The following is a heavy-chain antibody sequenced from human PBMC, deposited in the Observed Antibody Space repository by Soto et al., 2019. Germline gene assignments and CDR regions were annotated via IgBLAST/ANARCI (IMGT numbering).Heavy chain of an antibody. Sequence: EGSLRLSWAASGFTFSNGALRWVPQAPGKGLEWVSLVSATAGTTYYTDSVKGRFTISRDNSRNTVYLQMNSLRADDTAVYYCAKDRLAGGFDYWGQGTLVTVSS. CDR2: VSATAGTT. CDR3: AKDRLAGGFDY. V-gene: IGHV3-23*01. D-gene: IGHD3-16*01. CDR1: GFTFSNGA. J-gene: IGHJ4*02.